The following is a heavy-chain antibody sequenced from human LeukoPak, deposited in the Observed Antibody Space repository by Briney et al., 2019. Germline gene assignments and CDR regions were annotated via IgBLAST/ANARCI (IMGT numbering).Heavy chain of an antibody. D-gene: IGHD4-17*01. CDR2: ISSNGGST. CDR1: GFTFSSYA. J-gene: IGHJ4*02. V-gene: IGHV3-64*01. Sequence: GGSLRLSCAASGFTFSSYAMHWVRQAPGKGLEYVSAISSNGGSTYYANSVKGRFTISRHNSKNTLYLQMGSLRAEDMAVYYCARGVATVMYFDYWGQGTLVTVSS. CDR3: ARGVATVMYFDY.